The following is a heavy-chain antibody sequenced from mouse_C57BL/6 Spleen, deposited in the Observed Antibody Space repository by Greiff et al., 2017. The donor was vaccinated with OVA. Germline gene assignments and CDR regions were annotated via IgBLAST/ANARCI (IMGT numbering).Heavy chain of an antibody. Sequence: EVMLVESGEGLVKPGGSLKLSCAASGFTFSSYAMSWVRQTPEKRLEWVAYISSGGDYIYYADTVKGRFTISRDNARNTLYLQMSSLRSEDTAMYYCTRGSNYYGSFDYWGQGTTLTVSS. CDR2: ISSGGDYI. CDR1: GFTFSSYA. D-gene: IGHD1-1*01. J-gene: IGHJ2*01. V-gene: IGHV5S21*01. CDR3: TRGSNYYGSFDY.